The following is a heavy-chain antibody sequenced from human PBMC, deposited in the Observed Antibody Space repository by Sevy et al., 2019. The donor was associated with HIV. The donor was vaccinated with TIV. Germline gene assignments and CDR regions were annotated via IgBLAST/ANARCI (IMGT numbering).Heavy chain of an antibody. CDR1: GFNFGSHA. CDR2: ISSDGNSQ. D-gene: IGHD1-26*01. CDR3: ARDLISGSYSHSQDY. Sequence: GGSLRLSCAASGFNFGSHAMHWVRQAPGKGLDWVAVISSDGNSQYSADSVKGRFTISRDNSKNTLYLQMDSLRVEDTAVYYCARDLISGSYSHSQDYWGQGTLVTVSS. V-gene: IGHV3-30*04. J-gene: IGHJ4*02.